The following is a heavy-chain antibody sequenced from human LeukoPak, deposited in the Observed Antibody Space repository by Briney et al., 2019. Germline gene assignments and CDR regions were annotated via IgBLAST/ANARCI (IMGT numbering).Heavy chain of an antibody. D-gene: IGHD3-9*01. V-gene: IGHV3-30*02. J-gene: IGHJ4*02. CDR3: AKQLDDRGGY. Sequence: PGGSLRLSGVASGFTFTNYGLHWVRQAPGKGLEWVAFIRYDGSDTSYADSVKGRFTVSRDDSKNTLFLQMKSLRVGDTAVYFCAKQLDDRGGYWGQGTLVTVSS. CDR1: GFTFTNYG. CDR2: IRYDGSDT.